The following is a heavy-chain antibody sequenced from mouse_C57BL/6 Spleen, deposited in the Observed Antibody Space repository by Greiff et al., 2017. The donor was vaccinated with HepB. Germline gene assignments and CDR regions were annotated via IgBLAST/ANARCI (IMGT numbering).Heavy chain of an antibody. J-gene: IGHJ3*01. Sequence: QVQLQQSGPELVKPGASVKISCKASGYSFTSYYIHWVKQRPGQGLEWIGWIYPGSGNTKYNEKFKGKATLTADTSSSTAYMQLSSLTSEDSAVYYCARGGQLWGWFAYWGQGTLVTVSA. V-gene: IGHV1-66*01. CDR1: GYSFTSYY. CDR3: ARGGQLWGWFAY. CDR2: IYPGSGNT. D-gene: IGHD4-1*01.